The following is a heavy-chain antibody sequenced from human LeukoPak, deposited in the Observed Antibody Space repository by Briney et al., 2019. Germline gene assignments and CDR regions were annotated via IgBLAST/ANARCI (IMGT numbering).Heavy chain of an antibody. CDR3: ARDLTTLEHLGYYYGMDV. CDR1: GFTFRSYA. J-gene: IGHJ6*02. CDR2: ISSDGTNK. Sequence: PGGSLRLSCAASGFTFRSYAMHWVRQAPGKGLEWVIVISSDGTNKYYADSVRGRFTVSRDNSKNTLYLQMNSLRDKDTAVYYCARDLTTLEHLGYYYGMDVWGQGTTVTVSS. D-gene: IGHD2-15*01. V-gene: IGHV3-30-3*01.